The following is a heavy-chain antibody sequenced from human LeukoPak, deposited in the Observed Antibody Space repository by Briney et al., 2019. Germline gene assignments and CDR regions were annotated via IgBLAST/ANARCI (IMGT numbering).Heavy chain of an antibody. CDR1: GFTFSSYSMN. CDR3: ARALSGSYYAFDI. Sequence: GSLRLSCAASGFTFSSYSMNWVRQPPGKGLEWIGSIYYSGSTYYNPSLKSRVTISVDTSKNQFSLRLSSVTAADTAVYYCARALSGSYYAFDIWGQGTMVTVSS. D-gene: IGHD1-26*01. V-gene: IGHV4-39*01. CDR2: IYYSGST. J-gene: IGHJ3*02.